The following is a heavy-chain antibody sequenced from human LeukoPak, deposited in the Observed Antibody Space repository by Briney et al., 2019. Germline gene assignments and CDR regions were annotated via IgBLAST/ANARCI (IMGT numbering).Heavy chain of an antibody. CDR3: ARQAGYCSSTSCLNWFDP. CDR2: IYPGDSDT. V-gene: IGHV5-51*01. D-gene: IGHD2-2*01. J-gene: IGHJ5*02. CDR1: GYSFTSYW. Sequence: GESLKISCKGSGYSFTSYWIGWVRQMPGEGLEWMGIIYPGDSDTRYSPSFQGQVTISADKSISTAYLQWSSLKASDTAMYYCARQAGYCSSTSCLNWFDPWGQGTLVTVSS.